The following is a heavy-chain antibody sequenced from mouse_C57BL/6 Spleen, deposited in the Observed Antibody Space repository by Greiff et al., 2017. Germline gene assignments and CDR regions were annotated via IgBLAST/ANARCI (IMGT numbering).Heavy chain of an antibody. V-gene: IGHV1-7*01. Sequence: VQRVESGAELAKPGASVKLSCKASGYTFTSYWMHWVKQRPGQGLEWIGYINPSSGYTTYNQKFKDKATLTADKSSSTAYMQLSSLTYEDSAVXYGAKNGYYPYYFDYWGQGTTLTVSS. CDR1: GYTFTSYW. CDR2: INPSSGYT. J-gene: IGHJ2*01. CDR3: AKNGYYPYYFDY. D-gene: IGHD2-3*01.